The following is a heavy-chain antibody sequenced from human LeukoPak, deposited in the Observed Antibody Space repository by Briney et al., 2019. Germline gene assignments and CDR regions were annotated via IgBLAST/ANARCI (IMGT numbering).Heavy chain of an antibody. CDR2: ISGSGGST. D-gene: IGHD4-23*01. J-gene: IGHJ4*02. Sequence: GGSLRLSCAASGFTFSSYAMSWVRQAPGKGLEWVSAISGSGGSTYYADSVKGRFTISRDNSKNTLYLQMNSLRAEDTAVYYCAILDNGGYYFDYWGQGTLVTVSS. CDR1: GFTFSSYA. CDR3: AILDNGGYYFDY. V-gene: IGHV3-23*01.